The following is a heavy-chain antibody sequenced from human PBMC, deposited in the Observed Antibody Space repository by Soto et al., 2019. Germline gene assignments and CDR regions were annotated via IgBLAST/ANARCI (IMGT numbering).Heavy chain of an antibody. CDR2: INGGGRTT. J-gene: IGHJ3*02. CDR3: VKEKSAMYSGHDAFHX. V-gene: IGHV3-48*03. CDR1: GFAFNSYE. Sequence: PGGSLRLSCTASGFAFNSYEMDWVRQAPGKGLEWVSNINGGGRTTFYTDSVKVRFTISRDDVKNLLYLEMNSLSAEDTAVYYCVKEKSAMYSGHDAFHXWGQVTMVTVS. D-gene: IGHD6-19*01.